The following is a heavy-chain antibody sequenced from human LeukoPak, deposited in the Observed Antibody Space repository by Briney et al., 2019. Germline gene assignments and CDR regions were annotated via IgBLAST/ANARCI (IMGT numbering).Heavy chain of an antibody. D-gene: IGHD5-18*01. CDR1: GFTFINYY. J-gene: IGHJ6*02. CDR3: AKRMGEYTAMVYYYYGMDV. V-gene: IGHV1-46*01. CDR2: INLSGGST. Sequence: ASVKVSCKASGFTFINYYMHWVRQAPGQGLEWLGIINLSGGSTHYPQKFQDRVTMTRDTSTSTVYMELSSLRSEDTAVYYCAKRMGEYTAMVYYYYGMDVWGQGTTVTVSS.